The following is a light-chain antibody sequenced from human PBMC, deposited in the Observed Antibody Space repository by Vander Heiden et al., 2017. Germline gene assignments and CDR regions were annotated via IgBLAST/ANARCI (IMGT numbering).Light chain of an antibody. J-gene: IGKJ3*01. CDR2: DVS. CDR3: HHYDEHPGHGLFT. Sequence: DIQMTQSPASLSASVGDRVTITCQASQDISTYLNWYQQKPGKAPKRLIYDVSNLDTGVPSRFSGSGYGKNFNVTISSLHPEERAKYYCHHYDEHPGHGLFTFGHGTKMDIK. CDR1: QDISTY. V-gene: IGKV1-33*01.